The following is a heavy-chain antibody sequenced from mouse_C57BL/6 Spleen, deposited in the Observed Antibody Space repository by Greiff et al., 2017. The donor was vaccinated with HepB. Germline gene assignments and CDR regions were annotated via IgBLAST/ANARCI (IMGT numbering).Heavy chain of an antibody. CDR1: GYTFTDYY. CDR2: IYPGSGNT. Sequence: QVQLKESGAELVRPGASVKLSCKASGYTFTDYYINWVKQRPGQGLEWIARIYPGSGNTYYNEKFKGKATLTAEKSSSTAYMQLSSLTSEDSAVYFCARRDWGCDYWGQGTTLTVSS. V-gene: IGHV1-76*01. CDR3: ARRDWGCDY. J-gene: IGHJ2*01. D-gene: IGHD3-3*01.